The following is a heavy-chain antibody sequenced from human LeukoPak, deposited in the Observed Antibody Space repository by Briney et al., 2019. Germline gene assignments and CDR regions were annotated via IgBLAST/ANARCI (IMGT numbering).Heavy chain of an antibody. CDR2: ISSSSSTI. CDR3: ARDSYDYVWGSYRYTPLFDY. V-gene: IGHV3-48*01. Sequence: PGGSLRLYCAASGFTFSSYSMNWVRQAPGKGLEWVSYISSSSSTIYYADSVKGRFTISRDNAKNSLYLQMNSLRAEDTAVYYCARDSYDYVWGSYRYTPLFDYWGQGTLVTVSS. J-gene: IGHJ4*02. D-gene: IGHD3-16*02. CDR1: GFTFSSYS.